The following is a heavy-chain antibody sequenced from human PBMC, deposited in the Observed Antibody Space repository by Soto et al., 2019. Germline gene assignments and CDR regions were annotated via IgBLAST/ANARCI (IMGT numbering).Heavy chain of an antibody. Sequence: SETLSLTCAVYGGSVRGYYWSWIRQPPGKGLEWIGEINDSGSTYYNPSLKSRVTISVDTSKNQFSLKLSSVTAADTAVYYCARGYRLVVVAATRRLEWFDPWGQGTLVTVSS. CDR1: GGSVRGYY. V-gene: IGHV4-34*09. CDR2: INDSGST. J-gene: IGHJ5*02. D-gene: IGHD2-15*01. CDR3: ARGYRLVVVAATRRLEWFDP.